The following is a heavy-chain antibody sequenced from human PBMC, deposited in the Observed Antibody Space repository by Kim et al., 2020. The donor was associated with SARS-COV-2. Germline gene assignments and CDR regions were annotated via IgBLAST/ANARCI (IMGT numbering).Heavy chain of an antibody. D-gene: IGHD3-10*01. CDR3: VRGGKYFDL. Sequence: TYIYYADSVKGRFTISRDNAKNSLSLQMNSLRAEDAAVYCCVRGGKYFDLWGRGTLVTVSS. V-gene: IGHV3-21*01. CDR2: TYI. J-gene: IGHJ2*01.